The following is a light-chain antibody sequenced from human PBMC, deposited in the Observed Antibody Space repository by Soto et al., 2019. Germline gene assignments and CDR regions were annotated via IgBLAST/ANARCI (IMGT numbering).Light chain of an antibody. Sequence: EIVMTQSPATLSVSPGERATLSCRASQSVSSNLAWYQQKPGQAPRLLIYGASTRATGIPARFSGSGSGTEFTLTISSLQSEDCAIYYCQPYNNWPLTFGGGTKVDIK. V-gene: IGKV3-15*01. CDR3: QPYNNWPLT. CDR1: QSVSSN. J-gene: IGKJ4*01. CDR2: GAS.